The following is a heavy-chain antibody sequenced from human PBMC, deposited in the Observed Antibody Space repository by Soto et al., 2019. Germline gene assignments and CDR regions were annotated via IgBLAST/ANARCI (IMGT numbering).Heavy chain of an antibody. J-gene: IGHJ6*03. CDR2: INHSGST. Sequence: QVQLQQWGAGLLKPSDTLSLTCAVYGGSFSGSYWSWIRQPPGKGLEWIGEINHSGSTNYSPCLRCRGNISVDTSKSLFSLKLVWVAYAETAVYYCARDKAYYDFWSGYSGCYYYMDVWGKGTTVTVSS. V-gene: IGHV4-34*01. CDR1: GGSFSGSY. D-gene: IGHD3-3*01. CDR3: ARDKAYYDFWSGYSGCYYYMDV.